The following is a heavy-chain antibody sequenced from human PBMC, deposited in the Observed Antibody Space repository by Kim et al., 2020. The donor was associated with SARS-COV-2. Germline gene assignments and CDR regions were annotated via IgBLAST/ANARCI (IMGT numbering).Heavy chain of an antibody. CDR2: ISSNGGST. CDR3: VKDPRARYYYGSGSYYSHYYYYGMDV. V-gene: IGHV3-64D*06. J-gene: IGHJ6*02. Sequence: GGSLRLSCSASGFTFSSYAMHWVRQAPGKGLEYVSAISSNGGSTYYADSVKGRFTISRDNSKNTLYLQMSSLRAEDTAVYYCVKDPRARYYYGSGSYYSHYYYYGMDVWGQGTTVTVSS. CDR1: GFTFSSYA. D-gene: IGHD3-10*01.